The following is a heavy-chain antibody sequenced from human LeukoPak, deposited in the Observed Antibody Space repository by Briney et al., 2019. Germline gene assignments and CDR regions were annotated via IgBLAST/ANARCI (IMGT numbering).Heavy chain of an antibody. V-gene: IGHV3-11*01. Sequence: GGSLRLSCATSGFSFNDYYMSWIRQAPGKGLERLSYISSSGSTIYYADSVTGRFTISRDNAKNSLYLQMSSLRAEDTAVYYCARYSHDSSGYHFDYWGQGTLVTVSS. J-gene: IGHJ4*02. D-gene: IGHD3-22*01. CDR1: GFSFNDYY. CDR3: ARYSHDSSGYHFDY. CDR2: ISSSGSTI.